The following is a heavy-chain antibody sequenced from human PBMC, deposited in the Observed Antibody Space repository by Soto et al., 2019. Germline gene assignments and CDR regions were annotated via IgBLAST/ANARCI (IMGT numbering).Heavy chain of an antibody. J-gene: IGHJ4*02. CDR1: GGAISSGDYY. CDR2: SYYSGST. Sequence: SETLSLTCVVSGGAISSGDYYWSWIRQPQGKSVEWSGHSYYSGSTYYNPSLKSRVTISVDTSKNQFSLSVSSVTAADTAVYYCARAPETPPIVRVVVPYFFDSWGQGTLVTVSS. CDR3: ARAPETPPIVRVVVPYFFDS. V-gene: IGHV4-30-4*01. D-gene: IGHD3-16*02.